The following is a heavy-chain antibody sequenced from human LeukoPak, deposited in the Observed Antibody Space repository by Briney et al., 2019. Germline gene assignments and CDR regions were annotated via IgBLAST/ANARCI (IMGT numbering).Heavy chain of an antibody. CDR2: IFYSGST. CDR1: GGSISNYY. Sequence: PSETLSLTCTVSGGSISNYYWSWIRQPPGKGLEWIGYIFYSGSTNYNPSLKSRVTISVDTSKNQFSLKLSSVTAADTAVYYCARGEGEDFDYWGQGTLVTVSS. J-gene: IGHJ4*02. D-gene: IGHD1-26*01. CDR3: ARGEGEDFDY. V-gene: IGHV4-59*01.